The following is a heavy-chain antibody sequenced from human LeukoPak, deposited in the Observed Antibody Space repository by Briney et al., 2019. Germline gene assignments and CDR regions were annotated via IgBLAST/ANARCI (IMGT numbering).Heavy chain of an antibody. CDR2: IYYSGST. CDR1: GGSISSSSYS. J-gene: IGHJ4*02. D-gene: IGHD6-19*01. CDR3: ARLSAYSSGWYYFDY. Sequence: PSETLSLTCTVSGGSISSSSYSWGWIRQPPGKGLEWIGSIYYSGSTYYNPSLKSRVTISVDTSKNQFPLKLSSVTAADTAVYYCARLSAYSSGWYYFDYWGQGTLVTVSS. V-gene: IGHV4-39*01.